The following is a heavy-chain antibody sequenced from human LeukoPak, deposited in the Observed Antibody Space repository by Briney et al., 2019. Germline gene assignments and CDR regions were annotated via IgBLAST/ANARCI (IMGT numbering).Heavy chain of an antibody. J-gene: IGHJ4*02. D-gene: IGHD4-11*01. CDR3: ARVWGTITTPTWFDY. V-gene: IGHV1-2*02. CDR2: INPNSGGT. Sequence: GASVKVSCKASGYTFTSYYIHWVRQAPGQGLEWMGWINPNSGGTNYAQKFQGRVTMTRDTPISTAYMELSRLRSDDTAVYYCARVWGTITTPTWFDYWGQGTLVTVSS. CDR1: GYTFTSYY.